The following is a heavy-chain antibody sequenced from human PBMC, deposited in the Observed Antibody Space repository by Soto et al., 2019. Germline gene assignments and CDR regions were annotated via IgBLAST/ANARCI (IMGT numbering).Heavy chain of an antibody. V-gene: IGHV3-13*01. CDR2: IGTAGDT. D-gene: IGHD5-18*01. J-gene: IGHJ6*02. CDR3: ARAPALDTAMGDDHYYYGMDV. Sequence: EVQLVESGGGLVQPGGSLRLSCAASGFTFSSYDMHWVRQATGKGLEWVSAIGTAGDTYYPGSVKGRFTISRENAKNSLYLQMNSLGAEDTAVYYCARAPALDTAMGDDHYYYGMDVWGQGTTVTVSS. CDR1: GFTFSSYD.